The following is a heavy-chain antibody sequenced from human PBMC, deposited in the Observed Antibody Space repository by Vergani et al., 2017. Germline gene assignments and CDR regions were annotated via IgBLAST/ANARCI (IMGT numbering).Heavy chain of an antibody. CDR2: INPKSGDT. Sequence: QVQHVQSGAEVKKPGASMKVSCKTSGYIFTGYYMHWVRLPPGQGLEWMGGINPKSGDTKYAQKFQGRVTMTRDTSINTAYMELSRLRGDDTAVYYCARGYHFDNSGYRNVLDIWGQGTMVTVSA. CDR1: GYIFTGYY. J-gene: IGHJ3*02. CDR3: ARGYHFDNSGYRNVLDI. D-gene: IGHD3-22*01. V-gene: IGHV1-2*02.